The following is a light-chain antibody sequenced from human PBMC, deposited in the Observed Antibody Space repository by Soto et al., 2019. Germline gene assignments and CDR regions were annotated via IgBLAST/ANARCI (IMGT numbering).Light chain of an antibody. V-gene: IGKV1-9*01. CDR2: EES. CDR1: QAVPNN. CDR3: QQVKTYPRT. Sequence: DIQMTQSPSRMYASVGDRVTIACRPSQAVPNNMAWYQQKPGKPPKLLIYEESTLHSGVPSRFRGRKSGTQFTLTIDRLQPEDFATYYCQQVKTYPRTFGGGTKVDIK. J-gene: IGKJ4*01.